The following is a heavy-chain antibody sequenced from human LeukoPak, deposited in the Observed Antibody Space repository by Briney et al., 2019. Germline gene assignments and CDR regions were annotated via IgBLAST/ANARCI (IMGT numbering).Heavy chain of an antibody. V-gene: IGHV4-30-4*01. CDR2: IYYSGST. CDR3: ARAGGNLICYYYYGMDV. D-gene: IGHD4-23*01. Sequence: SETLSLTCTVSGGSISSGDYYWSWIRQPPGKGLEWIGYIYYSGSTYYNPSLKSRVTISVDTSKNQFSLKLSSVTAADTAVYYCARAGGNLICYYYYGMDVWGQGSTVTVSS. CDR1: GGSISSGDYY. J-gene: IGHJ6*02.